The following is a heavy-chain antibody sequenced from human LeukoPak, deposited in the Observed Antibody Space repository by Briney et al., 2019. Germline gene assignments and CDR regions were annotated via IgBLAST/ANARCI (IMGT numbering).Heavy chain of an antibody. D-gene: IGHD3-9*01. J-gene: IGHJ4*02. Sequence: SGTLCLSCAVSGGSISSSSYYWGWIRQPPGKGLEWIGSIYYSGSNYYNPSCRSRATISVDTSNNRCSRKLSSGTAADTAVYYCASKPTRHIRYFDWLFHFDYWGQGTLVTVSS. CDR2: IYYSGSN. CDR3: ASKPTRHIRYFDWLFHFDY. V-gene: IGHV4-39*01. CDR1: GGSISSSSYY.